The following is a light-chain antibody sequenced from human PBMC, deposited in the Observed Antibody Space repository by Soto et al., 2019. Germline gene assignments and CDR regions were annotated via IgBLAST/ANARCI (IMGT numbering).Light chain of an antibody. CDR2: VNNDGSH. CDR1: SGRTSYP. J-gene: IGLJ2*01. Sequence: QLVLTQSPSASASLGASVKLTCTLSSGRTSYPIAWHQQQPEKGPRFLMKVNNDGSHTKGDGIPDRFSGSSSGAERYLTISSLQSEDEADYYCQTWGTGVVFGGGTKLTVL. CDR3: QTWGTGVV. V-gene: IGLV4-69*01.